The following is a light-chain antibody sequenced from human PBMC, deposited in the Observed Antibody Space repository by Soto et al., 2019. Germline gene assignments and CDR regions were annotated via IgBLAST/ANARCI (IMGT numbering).Light chain of an antibody. J-gene: IGKJ5*01. V-gene: IGKV3-15*01. CDR2: GAS. CDR1: QSVSRH. Sequence: EIVMTQSPDTLSVSPGTRATLSCRASQSVSRHLARYPEKPGQAPRPLIYGASTRATGIPARFSGSVSGTEFTITLSSLQPEDCATYYGQQYNSYPSTFGPGTRREI. CDR3: QQYNSYPST.